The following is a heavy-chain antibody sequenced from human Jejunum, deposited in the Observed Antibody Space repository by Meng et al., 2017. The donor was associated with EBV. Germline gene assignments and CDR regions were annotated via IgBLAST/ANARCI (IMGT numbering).Heavy chain of an antibody. D-gene: IGHD3-10*01. V-gene: IGHV4-4*02. CDR3: ARSPGSWRLDY. CDR1: GGSISNNIW. Sequence: VQLQASGAVIKNTSWTLSPTCAVAGGSISNNIWWNWVRQAPGNGLEWIGNIYHSGLTNYNPSIKSRVTISVATSKTKFSLNLTSVTAANTAVYYCARSPGSWRLDYWGPGTLVTVSS. CDR2: IYHSGLT. J-gene: IGHJ4*02.